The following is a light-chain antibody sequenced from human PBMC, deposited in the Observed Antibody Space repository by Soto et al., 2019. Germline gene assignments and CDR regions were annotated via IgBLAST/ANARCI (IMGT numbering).Light chain of an antibody. Sequence: DIQMTQSPATRSAFVGGIVSFTCRVSQSIRSWVAWYQQKPGKAPKLLIYKASTLESGVPSRFSGSGSGTDFALTITSLQAEDFATYYCQPLSMCPSTFGGGTKLDIK. J-gene: IGKJ4*01. CDR1: QSIRSW. V-gene: IGKV1-5*03. CDR2: KAS. CDR3: QPLSMCPST.